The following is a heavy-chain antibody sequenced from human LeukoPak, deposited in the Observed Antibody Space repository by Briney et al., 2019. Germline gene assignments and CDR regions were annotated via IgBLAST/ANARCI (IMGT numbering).Heavy chain of an antibody. J-gene: IGHJ3*02. Sequence: SXXLSLTCTVSGGSISSYYWSWIRQPAGKGLEWIGRIYTSESTNYNPSLKRRVTISVDTSKNQFSLKLSSVTAADTAVYYCARDSGSFGNIGGDAFDIWGQGTMVTVSS. CDR1: GGSISSYY. CDR2: IYTSEST. CDR3: ARDSGSFGNIGGDAFDI. D-gene: IGHD6-25*01. V-gene: IGHV4-4*07.